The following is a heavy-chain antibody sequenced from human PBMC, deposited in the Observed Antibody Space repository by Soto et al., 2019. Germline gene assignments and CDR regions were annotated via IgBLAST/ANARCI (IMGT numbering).Heavy chain of an antibody. V-gene: IGHV4-59*01. J-gene: IGHJ3*02. Sequence: PSEPLSLTCTVSSGSMSGYYWNWIRQPPGKGLEWIGYIYYSGSTNYNPSLKSRVTISVDTSKNQFSLKLSSVTAADTAVYYCARAGDYDFWSGYSNDAFDIWGQGTMVTVSS. D-gene: IGHD3-3*01. CDR2: IYYSGST. CDR3: ARAGDYDFWSGYSNDAFDI. CDR1: SGSMSGYY.